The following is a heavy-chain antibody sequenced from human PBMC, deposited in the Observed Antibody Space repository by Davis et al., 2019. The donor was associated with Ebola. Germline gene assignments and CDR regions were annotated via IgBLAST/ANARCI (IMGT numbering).Heavy chain of an antibody. Sequence: GSLRLSCTVSGASISSYYCTWIRQPPGKGLEWIAYMYNGGSANYNPSLKSRVTISIDTSKNQFSLKLSSVTAADTAVYYCVRGDGRFDYWGQGALVTVSS. CDR1: GASISSYY. D-gene: IGHD5-24*01. V-gene: IGHV4-59*08. J-gene: IGHJ4*02. CDR3: VRGDGRFDY. CDR2: MYNGGSA.